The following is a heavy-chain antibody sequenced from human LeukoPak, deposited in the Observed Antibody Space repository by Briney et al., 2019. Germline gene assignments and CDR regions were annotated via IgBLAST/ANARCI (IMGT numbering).Heavy chain of an antibody. Sequence: GRSLRLSCAASGFTFDDYAMHWVRQAPGKGLEWVSGISWNSGSIGYADSVKGRFTISRDNAKNSLYLQMNSLRAEDTALYYCAKGSGYGYGIDYWGQGTLVTVSS. V-gene: IGHV3-9*01. CDR2: ISWNSGSI. CDR1: GFTFDDYA. CDR3: AKGSGYGYGIDY. J-gene: IGHJ4*02. D-gene: IGHD5-18*01.